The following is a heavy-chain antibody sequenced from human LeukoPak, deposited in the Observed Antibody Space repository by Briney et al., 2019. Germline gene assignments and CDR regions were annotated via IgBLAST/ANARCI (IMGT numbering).Heavy chain of an antibody. J-gene: IGHJ6*03. CDR2: ISWNSGSI. D-gene: IGHD1-26*01. V-gene: IGHV3-9*03. CDR3: AKSPQSPLLHRLQQGGYMDV. CDR1: GFTFDDYA. Sequence: GGSLRLSCAASGFTFDDYAMHWVRQAPGKGLEWVSGISWNSGSIGYADSVKGRFTISRDNAKNSLYLQMNSLRAEDMALYYCAKSPQSPLLHRLQQGGYMDVWGKGTTVTVSS.